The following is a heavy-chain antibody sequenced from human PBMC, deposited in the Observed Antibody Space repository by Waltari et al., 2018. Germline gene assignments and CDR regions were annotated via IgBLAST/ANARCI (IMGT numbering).Heavy chain of an antibody. V-gene: IGHV3-30*18. CDR2: ISYGGSNK. Sequence: QVQLVESGGGVVQPGRSLRLSCAASGFTFSNYGMPWVRQAPGKGLEWVAIISYGGSNKSYADYVKGRFTISRDNSKNTLYLQMSSLRVEDTALYYCAKDDGGIGGYSYNWRLLGLDYWGQGTLVTVSS. CDR3: AKDDGGIGGYSYNWRLLGLDY. J-gene: IGHJ4*02. CDR1: GFTFSNYG. D-gene: IGHD2-15*01.